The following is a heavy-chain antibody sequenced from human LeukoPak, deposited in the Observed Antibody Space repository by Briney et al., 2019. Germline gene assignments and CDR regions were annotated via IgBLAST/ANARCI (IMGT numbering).Heavy chain of an antibody. V-gene: IGHV3-66*01. CDR1: GFTVSSNY. D-gene: IGHD3-16*02. Sequence: GGSLRLSCAASGFTVSSNYMSWVRQAPGKGLEWVSVIYSGGSTYYADSVKGRFTISRDNSKNTLYLQMNSLRAEDTAVYYCAKVRLGELSLYWGQGTLVTVSS. CDR2: IYSGGST. J-gene: IGHJ4*02. CDR3: AKVRLGELSLY.